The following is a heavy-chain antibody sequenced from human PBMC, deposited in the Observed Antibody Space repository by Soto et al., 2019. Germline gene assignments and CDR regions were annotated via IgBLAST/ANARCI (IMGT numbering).Heavy chain of an antibody. J-gene: IGHJ4*02. CDR1: GYTFTSYA. V-gene: IGHV1-3*01. CDR2: INAGNGNT. CDR3: ARDELAVAGNDYFDY. Sequence: ASVKVSCKASGYTFTSYAMHWVRQAPGQRLEWMGWINAGNGNTKYSQKFQGRVTITRDTSASTAYMELSSLRSEDTAVYYCARDELAVAGNDYFDYWGQGTLVTVSS. D-gene: IGHD6-19*01.